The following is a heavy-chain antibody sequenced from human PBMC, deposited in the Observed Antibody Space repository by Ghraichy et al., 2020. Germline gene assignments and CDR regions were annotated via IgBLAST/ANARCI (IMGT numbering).Heavy chain of an antibody. CDR2: IFSNDEK. D-gene: IGHD3-22*01. CDR1: GFSLSNARMG. CDR3: ARIRGYYDRNAEPCYDFDY. J-gene: IGHJ4*02. V-gene: IGHV2-26*01. Sequence: SGPTLVKPTETLTLTCTVSGFSLSNARMGVSWIRQPPGKALEWLAHIFSNDEKSYSTSLKSRLTISKDTSKSQVVLTMTNMDPVDTATYYCARIRGYYDRNAEPCYDFDYWGQGTLVTVSS.